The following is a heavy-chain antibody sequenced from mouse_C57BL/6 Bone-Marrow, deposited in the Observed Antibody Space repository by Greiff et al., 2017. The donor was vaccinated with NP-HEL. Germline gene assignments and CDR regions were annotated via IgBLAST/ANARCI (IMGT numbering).Heavy chain of an antibody. Sequence: VQLVESGAELVRPGTSVKMSCKASGYTFTNYWIGWAKQRPGHGLEWIGDIYPGGGYTNYNEKFKGKATLTADKSSSTAYMQFSSLTSEDSAIYYCARGSNSNYDYAMDYWGQGTSVTVSS. J-gene: IGHJ4*01. V-gene: IGHV1-63*01. CDR2: IYPGGGYT. CDR3: ARGSNSNYDYAMDY. CDR1: GYTFTNYW. D-gene: IGHD2-5*01.